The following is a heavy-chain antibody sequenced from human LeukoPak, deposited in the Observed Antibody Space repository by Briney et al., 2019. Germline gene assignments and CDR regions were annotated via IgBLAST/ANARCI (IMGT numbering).Heavy chain of an antibody. Sequence: ASVKVSCKVSGYSLADLSMHWVRQAPGKGLEWMGGYNAEEGTIVYAQKFQGRVTMSEDTSTDTAYMELSSLRFDDTAVYYCAGWVDRNMNVHNYSAPWGQGTLVTVSS. CDR1: GYSLADLS. J-gene: IGHJ5*02. D-gene: IGHD5-12*01. CDR2: YNAEEGTI. CDR3: AGWVDRNMNVHNYSAP. V-gene: IGHV1-24*01.